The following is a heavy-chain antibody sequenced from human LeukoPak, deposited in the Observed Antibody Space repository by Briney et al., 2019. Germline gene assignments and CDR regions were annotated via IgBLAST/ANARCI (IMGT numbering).Heavy chain of an antibody. V-gene: IGHV3-33*01. D-gene: IGHD6-6*01. CDR2: IWYDGSNK. J-gene: IGHJ4*02. Sequence: GGSLRLSCAASGFTFSSYGMHWVRQAPGKGLEWVAVIWYDGSNKYYADSVKGRFTISRDNSKNTLYLQMNSLRAEDTAVYYCAREGRSSASTYFDYWGQGTLVTVSS. CDR3: AREGRSSASTYFDY. CDR1: GFTFSSYG.